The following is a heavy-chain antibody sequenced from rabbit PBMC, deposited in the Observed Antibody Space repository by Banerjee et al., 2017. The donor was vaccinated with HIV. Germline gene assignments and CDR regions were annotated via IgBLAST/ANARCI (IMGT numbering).Heavy chain of an antibody. CDR1: AFSFSTSYY. CDR2: IDAGSSDNT. D-gene: IGHD6-1*01. V-gene: IGHV1S40*01. J-gene: IGHJ3*01. Sequence: QSLEESGGDLVKPGASLTLTCTASAFSFSTSYYMCWVRQAPGKGLEWITCIDAGSSDNTYYASWAEGRFTISKASSTTVTLQMTSLTAADTATYFCARGDGGYTYSLWGQGSLVTVS. CDR3: ARGDGGYTYSL.